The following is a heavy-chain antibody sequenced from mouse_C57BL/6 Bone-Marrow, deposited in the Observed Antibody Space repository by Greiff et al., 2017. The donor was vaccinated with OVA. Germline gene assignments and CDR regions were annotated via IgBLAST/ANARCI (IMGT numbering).Heavy chain of an antibody. CDR1: GYTFTDYY. CDR3: SSGSYYSVNCWFAY. J-gene: IGHJ3*01. Sequence: LMESGPELVKPGASVKISCKASGYTFTDYYINWVKQRPGQGLEWIGWIYPGSGNTKYTEKFKGKATLTVAPSSSTAYMQLNSLTSEDSAVYVLSSGSYYSVNCWFAYWGQGTLVTVSA. CDR2: IYPGSGNT. V-gene: IGHV1-84*01. D-gene: IGHD2-12*01.